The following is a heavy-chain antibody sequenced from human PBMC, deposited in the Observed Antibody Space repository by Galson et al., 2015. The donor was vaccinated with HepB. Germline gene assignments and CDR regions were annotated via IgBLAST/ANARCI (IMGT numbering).Heavy chain of an antibody. V-gene: IGHV1-46*01. J-gene: IGHJ4*02. D-gene: IGHD5-24*01. CDR1: GYTFTSYY. Sequence: SVKVYCKASGYTFTSYYMHWVRQAPGQGLEWMGIINPSGGSTSYAQKFQGRVTMTRDTSTSTVYMELSSLRSEDTAVYYCARDIFAGEMATIPFDYWGQGTLVTVSS. CDR3: ARDIFAGEMATIPFDY. CDR2: INPSGGST.